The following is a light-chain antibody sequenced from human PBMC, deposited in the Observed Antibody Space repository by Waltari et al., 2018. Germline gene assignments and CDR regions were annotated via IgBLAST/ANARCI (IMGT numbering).Light chain of an antibody. CDR2: KDT. J-gene: IGLJ2*01. V-gene: IGLV3-25*03. Sequence: SYELTQPPSVSVSPGQTARIPCSGDALPKQFAYWYQQRPGQAPILVIYKDTERPSGIPERFSGSTSGTTVTLTLTGVQAEDEGDYYCQSTDSSGAYPVFGGGTKLTVL. CDR1: ALPKQF. CDR3: QSTDSSGAYPV.